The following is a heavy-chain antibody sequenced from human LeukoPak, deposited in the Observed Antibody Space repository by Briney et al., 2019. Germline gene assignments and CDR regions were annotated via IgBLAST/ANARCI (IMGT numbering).Heavy chain of an antibody. D-gene: IGHD7-27*01. CDR3: ARLGISAFDI. J-gene: IGHJ3*02. CDR2: IYYSGST. CDR1: GGSISSSSYY. V-gene: IGHV4-39*01. Sequence: PSETLSLTCTVSGGSISSSSYYWGWLRQPPGKGLEWIGSIYYSGSTYYNPSLKSRVTISVDTSKNQFSLKLSSVTAADTAVYYCARLGISAFDIWGQGTMVTVSS.